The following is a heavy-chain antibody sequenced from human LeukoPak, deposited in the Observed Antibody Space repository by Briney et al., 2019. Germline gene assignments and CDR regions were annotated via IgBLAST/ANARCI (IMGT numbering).Heavy chain of an antibody. V-gene: IGHV4-59*12. CDR3: ARPGIAVAGRWGFDY. Sequence: SETLSLTCTVSGGSISSYYWSWIRQPPGKGLEWIGYIYYSGSTNYNPSLKSRVTISVDTSKNQFSLKLSSVTAADTAVYYCARPGIAVAGRWGFDYWGQGTLVTVSS. J-gene: IGHJ4*02. D-gene: IGHD6-19*01. CDR2: IYYSGST. CDR1: GGSISSYY.